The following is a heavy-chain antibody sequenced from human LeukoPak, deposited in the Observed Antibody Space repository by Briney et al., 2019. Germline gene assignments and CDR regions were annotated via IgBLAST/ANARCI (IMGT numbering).Heavy chain of an antibody. V-gene: IGHV1-18*01. CDR1: NYTFTSYG. CDR3: ARVIRGYFDY. D-gene: IGHD2/OR15-2a*01. Sequence: ASVKVSFKASNYTFTSYGLSWVRQAPGQGLEWMGWISAYNGNTNYAQKLQGRVTMTTDTSTSTAYMELRSLRSDDTAVYYCARVIRGYFDYWGQGTLVTVSS. J-gene: IGHJ4*02. CDR2: ISAYNGNT.